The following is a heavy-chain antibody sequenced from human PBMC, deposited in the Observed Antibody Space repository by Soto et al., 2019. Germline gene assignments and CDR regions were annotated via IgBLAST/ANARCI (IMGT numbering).Heavy chain of an antibody. CDR3: AHQFCGSSSCYGGFDY. CDR2: IYWDDDK. J-gene: IGHJ4*02. V-gene: IGHV2-5*02. D-gene: IGHD2-2*01. CDR1: GFSLSASGVG. Sequence: QITLKESGPTLVKPTQTLTLTCSFSGFSLSASGVGVDWIRQPPGKALEWLALIYWDDDKRYSPFLKSRLTITKDTSKNQVVLTMTNMDPVDTATYYRAHQFCGSSSCYGGFDYWGQGTLVTVSS.